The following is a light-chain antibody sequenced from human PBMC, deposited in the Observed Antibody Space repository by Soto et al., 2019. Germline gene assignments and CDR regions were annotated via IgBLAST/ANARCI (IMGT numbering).Light chain of an antibody. J-gene: IGKJ4*01. CDR1: QSVDSK. Sequence: IVITQSPASLSMSPGERAIFSCRASQSVDSKLAWYQQKLGQAPRLLIYDASTRATGIPARFSGSGSGTEFTLTIGSLQSEDFAIYYCQQYYVWNTFGGGTKV. CDR2: DAS. V-gene: IGKV3D-15*01. CDR3: QQYYVWNT.